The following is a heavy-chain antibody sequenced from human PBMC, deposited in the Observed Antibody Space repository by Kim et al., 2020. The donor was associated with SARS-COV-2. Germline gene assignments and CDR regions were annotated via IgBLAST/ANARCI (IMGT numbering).Heavy chain of an antibody. CDR1: GGSISSGGYY. Sequence: SETLSLTCTVSGGSISSGGYYWSWIRQHPGKGLEWIGYIYYSGSTYYNPSLKSRVTISVDTSKNQFSLKLSSVTAADTAVYYCASSLNYYDSSGYYWFDPWGQGTLVTVSS. D-gene: IGHD3-22*01. J-gene: IGHJ5*02. CDR2: IYYSGST. V-gene: IGHV4-31*03. CDR3: ASSLNYYDSSGYYWFDP.